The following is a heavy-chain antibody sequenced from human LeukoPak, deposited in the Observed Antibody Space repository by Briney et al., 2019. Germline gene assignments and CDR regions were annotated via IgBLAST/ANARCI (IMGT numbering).Heavy chain of an antibody. CDR1: GGSISNYY. Sequence: SETLSLTCTVSGGSISNYYWSWIRQPAGMGLEWIGRIYASGSTNYNPSLKSRVTMSVDTSNNQFSLNLSSVTAADTAVYYCARTSARGAQFDYWGQGTLVTVSS. CDR3: ARTSARGAQFDY. CDR2: IYASGST. J-gene: IGHJ4*02. D-gene: IGHD3-10*01. V-gene: IGHV4-4*07.